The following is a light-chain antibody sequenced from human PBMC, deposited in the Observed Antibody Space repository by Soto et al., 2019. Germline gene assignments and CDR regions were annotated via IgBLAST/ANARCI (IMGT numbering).Light chain of an antibody. V-gene: IGKV3-11*01. CDR3: QQRSNWLIT. CDR2: EAS. J-gene: IGKJ5*01. CDR1: QSVSSY. Sequence: EMVLTQSAATLSLSPGERATLPFRASQSVSSYVAWYQQKPGKAPRLLIYEASNRATGSPARFSGSGAGTDFTLTSSSLEPEDFAVYSCQQRSNWLITFGQGTRLEI.